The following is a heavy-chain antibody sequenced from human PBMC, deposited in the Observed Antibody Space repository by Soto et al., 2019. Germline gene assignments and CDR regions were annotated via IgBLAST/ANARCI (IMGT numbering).Heavy chain of an antibody. J-gene: IGHJ6*03. CDR3: SREDVPGSGGSCYGVHMDV. Sequence: VQLVESGGDLVQPGGSLRLSCAASGFTVSSNYMSWVRQAPGKGLEWVSVIQSGGSTFYAASVKGRFTISRDNSTNTLYLQMNSLRVEDTAMYYWSREDVPGSGGSCYGVHMDVWARGPTVTVSS. CDR1: GFTVSSNY. V-gene: IGHV3-66*01. CDR2: IQSGGST. D-gene: IGHD2-15*01.